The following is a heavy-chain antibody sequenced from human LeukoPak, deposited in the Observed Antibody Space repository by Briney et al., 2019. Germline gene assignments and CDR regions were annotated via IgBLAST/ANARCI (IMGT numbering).Heavy chain of an antibody. V-gene: IGHV4-4*02. CDR1: GGSITSSKW. Sequence: SGTLSLTCAVSGGSITSSKWWTWVRQPPGKGLEWIGEINHSGSTNYNPSLKSRVTISVDTSKNQFSLKLSSVTAADTAVYYCARGTVTTADSGYYFDYWGQGTLVTVSS. CDR2: INHSGST. D-gene: IGHD4-17*01. CDR3: ARGTVTTADSGYYFDY. J-gene: IGHJ4*02.